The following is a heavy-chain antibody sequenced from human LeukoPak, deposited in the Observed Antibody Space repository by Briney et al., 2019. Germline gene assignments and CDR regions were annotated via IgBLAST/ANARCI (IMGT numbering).Heavy chain of an antibody. CDR3: ARGSRWYGPEEY. Sequence: PSETLSLTCAVSGYSISSGYYWGWIRQPPGKGLEWIGSIYHSGSTYYNPSLKSRVTISVDTSKNQFSLKLSSVPAADTAVYYCARGSRWYGPEEYWGQGTLVTVSS. CDR1: GYSISSGYY. J-gene: IGHJ4*02. D-gene: IGHD6-13*01. CDR2: IYHSGST. V-gene: IGHV4-38-2*01.